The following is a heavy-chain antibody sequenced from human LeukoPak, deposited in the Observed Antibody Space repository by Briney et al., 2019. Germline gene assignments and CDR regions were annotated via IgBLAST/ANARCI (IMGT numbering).Heavy chain of an antibody. J-gene: IGHJ5*02. Sequence: ASVKVSCKASGYTFTGYYIHWVRQAPGQGLEWMGWINLNSGGTNYAQKFQGRVTMTRDTSISTAYMELSRLRSDDTAVYYCARGGYDFWSGYGYNWFDPWGQGTLVTVSS. CDR1: GYTFTGYY. CDR2: INLNSGGT. V-gene: IGHV1-2*02. CDR3: ARGGYDFWSGYGYNWFDP. D-gene: IGHD3-3*01.